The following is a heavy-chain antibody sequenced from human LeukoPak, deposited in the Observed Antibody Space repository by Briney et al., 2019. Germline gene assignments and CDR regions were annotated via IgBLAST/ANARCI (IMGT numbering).Heavy chain of an antibody. CDR3: VRLTWFDP. CDR2: IVPILGIA. CDR1: GGTFSSYA. Sequence: ASVKVSCKASGGTFSSYAISWVRQAPGQGLEWMGRIVPILGIANYAQKFQGRVTITADKSTSTAYMELSSLRSEDTAVYYCVRLTWFDPWGQGTLVTVSS. J-gene: IGHJ5*02. V-gene: IGHV1-69*04.